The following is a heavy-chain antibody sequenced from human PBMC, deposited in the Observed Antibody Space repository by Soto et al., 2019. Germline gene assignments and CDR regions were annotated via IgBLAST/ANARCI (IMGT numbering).Heavy chain of an antibody. Sequence: PGEPLKISCNGGGYNFANYWIGWVRQMPGKGLEWMGMIFPGDSDTKNSPSLQGQITMSVDKSDSSAYLQWRSLKASDTAMYYCAAGYTTGPDAFDIWGQGTMVTVSS. J-gene: IGHJ3*02. CDR1: GYNFANYW. D-gene: IGHD6-13*01. CDR2: IFPGDSDT. CDR3: AAGYTTGPDAFDI. V-gene: IGHV5-51*01.